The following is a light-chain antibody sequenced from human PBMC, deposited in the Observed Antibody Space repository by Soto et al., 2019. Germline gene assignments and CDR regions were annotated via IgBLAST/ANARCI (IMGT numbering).Light chain of an antibody. Sequence: DVVMTQTPLSRSVAPGQPASISCKSSQSLLHITGETFLFLYLQKPGQSPQLLIYEVSTRVSGVPDRFSGSGSGTDFTLDISRVETDDVGIYYCMQSKQLPPTFGQGTRLGIE. V-gene: IGKV2D-29*02. CDR3: MQSKQLPPT. CDR1: QSLLHITGETF. CDR2: EVS. J-gene: IGKJ5*01.